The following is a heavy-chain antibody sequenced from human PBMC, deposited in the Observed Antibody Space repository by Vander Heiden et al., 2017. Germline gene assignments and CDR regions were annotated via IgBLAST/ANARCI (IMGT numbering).Heavy chain of an antibody. V-gene: IGHV1-8*01. CDR3: ARGRRAAAGTDY. D-gene: IGHD6-13*01. CDR2: MNPNSGNT. CDR1: GYNFTSCV. Sequence: QVQLVQAGAEVKKPGASVTVSCKASGYNFTSCVINWVGQATGQGLEWMGWMNPNSGNTGYTQKFQGRVTMTRNTSISTAYMELSSLRSEDTAVYFCARGRRAAAGTDYWGQGTLVTVSS. J-gene: IGHJ4*02.